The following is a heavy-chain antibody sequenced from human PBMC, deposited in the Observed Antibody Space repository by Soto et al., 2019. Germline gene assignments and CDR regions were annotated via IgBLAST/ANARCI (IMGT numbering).Heavy chain of an antibody. CDR2: INHSGST. V-gene: IGHV4-34*01. D-gene: IGHD2-2*02. J-gene: IGHJ6*02. Sequence: ETRSLTCADYGACLSSYYWTWIRQPPGKGLEGSEEINHSGSTNYNLSLKSRVTISVDTSKNQFSLKLSSVTAADTAVYYCARGSREYCSRTSCYKSYYYGMDCWGQGTTVTVSS. CDR1: GACLSSYY. CDR3: ARGSREYCSRTSCYKSYYYGMDC.